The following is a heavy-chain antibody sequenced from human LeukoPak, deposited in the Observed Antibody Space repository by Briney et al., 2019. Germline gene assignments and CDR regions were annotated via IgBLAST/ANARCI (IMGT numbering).Heavy chain of an antibody. CDR1: GFTFSSNG. Sequence: PGRSLRLSCAASGFTFSSNGMHWVRQAPGKGLEWVAVISYDGSNKYYADSVKGRFTISRDNSKNTLYLQMNSLRAEDTAVYYCAKDQARWLQPDYWGQGTLVTVSS. CDR3: AKDQARWLQPDY. CDR2: ISYDGSNK. D-gene: IGHD5-24*01. V-gene: IGHV3-30*18. J-gene: IGHJ4*02.